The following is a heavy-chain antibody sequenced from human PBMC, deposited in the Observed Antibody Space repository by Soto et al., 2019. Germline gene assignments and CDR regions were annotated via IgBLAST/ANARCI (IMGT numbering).Heavy chain of an antibody. CDR1: GYSFSTYW. J-gene: IGHJ5*02. CDR2: IYAANSET. D-gene: IGHD1-1*01. V-gene: IGHV5-51*01. CDR3: GRHPPTRAHKGYLDP. Sequence: GESLKISCEASGYSFSTYWIGWVRQMPGKGLEWVGLIYAANSETRYSPSFQGQVTLSVDKSINTAYLQWSSLKASDTAIYYWGRHPPTRAHKGYLDPWGQGTLVTVSS.